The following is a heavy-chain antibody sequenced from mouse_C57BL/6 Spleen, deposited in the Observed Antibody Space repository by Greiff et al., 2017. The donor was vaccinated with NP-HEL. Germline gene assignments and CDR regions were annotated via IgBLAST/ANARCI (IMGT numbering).Heavy chain of an antibody. Sequence: EVKLVESGGGLVKPGGSLKLSCAASGFTFSSYAMSWVRQTPEKRLEWVATISDGGSYTYYPDNVKGRFTISRDNAKNNLYLQMSHLKSEDTAMYYCAREWGDYWGQGTTLTVSS. CDR3: AREWGDY. CDR2: ISDGGSYT. CDR1: GFTFSSYA. V-gene: IGHV5-4*01. J-gene: IGHJ2*01.